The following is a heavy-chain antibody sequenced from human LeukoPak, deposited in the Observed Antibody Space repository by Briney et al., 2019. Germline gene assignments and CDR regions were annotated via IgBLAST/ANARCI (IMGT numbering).Heavy chain of an antibody. CDR2: INHSGST. V-gene: IGHV4-34*01. J-gene: IGHJ4*02. CDR3: ARGGRRYYYGSGSYYFGY. Sequence: SETLSLTCAVYGGSFSGYYWSWIRQPPGKGLEWIGEINHSGSTNYNPSLKSRVTISVDTSKNQFSLKLSSVTAADTAVYYCARGGRRYYYGSGSYYFGYWGQGTLVTVSS. D-gene: IGHD3-10*01. CDR1: GGSFSGYY.